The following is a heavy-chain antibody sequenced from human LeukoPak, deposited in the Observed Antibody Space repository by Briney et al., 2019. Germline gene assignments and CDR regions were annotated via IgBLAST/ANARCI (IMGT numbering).Heavy chain of an antibody. D-gene: IGHD6-6*01. Sequence: PSETLSLTCAVSGGSISSGGYSWSWIRQPPGKGLEWIGYIYHSGSTYYNPSLKSRVTISVDRSKNQFSLKLSSVTAADTAVYYCARHGRIAARHFDYWGQGTLVTVSS. V-gene: IGHV4-30-2*01. CDR1: GGSISSGGYS. J-gene: IGHJ4*02. CDR2: IYHSGST. CDR3: ARHGRIAARHFDY.